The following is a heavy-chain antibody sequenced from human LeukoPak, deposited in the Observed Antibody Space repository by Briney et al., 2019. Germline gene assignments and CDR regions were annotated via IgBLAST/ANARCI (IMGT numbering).Heavy chain of an antibody. D-gene: IGHD6-6*01. V-gene: IGHV4-34*01. J-gene: IGHJ4*02. CDR1: GGSFGGYY. Sequence: SETLSLTCAVYGGSFGGYYWSWVRQPPGKGLEWIGEINESGSTNYNPSLKSRLTISVDTPKKQFSLKLNSVTAADTAVYYCARNSAYSSSSGINSWGQGTLVTVSS. CDR3: ARNSAYSSSSGINS. CDR2: INESGST.